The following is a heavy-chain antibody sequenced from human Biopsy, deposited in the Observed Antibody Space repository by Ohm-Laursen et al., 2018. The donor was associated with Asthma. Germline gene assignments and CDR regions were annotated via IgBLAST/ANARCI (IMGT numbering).Heavy chain of an antibody. CDR2: INGKSNSI. J-gene: IGHJ4*02. D-gene: IGHD6-19*01. V-gene: IGHV3-11*01. Sequence: GSLRLSCAASGFTFSDYCMSWIRQAPGKGLEWISYINGKSNSIEYADSVKGRFTISRDNAKNSLYLQMNSLRAEDTAVYYCARDSYSSGLYDDFESWGQGTLVTVSS. CDR1: GFTFSDYC. CDR3: ARDSYSSGLYDDFES.